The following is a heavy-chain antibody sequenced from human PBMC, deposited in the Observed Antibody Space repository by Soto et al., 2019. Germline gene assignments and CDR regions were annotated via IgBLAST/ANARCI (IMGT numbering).Heavy chain of an antibody. D-gene: IGHD6-19*01. J-gene: IGHJ4*02. Sequence: PVGSLRLSCAASRFNFINYAMHWVRQAPGKGLEWVAVISYDGSNKFYADSVKGRFTISRDNSKNTLYLQMNSLRAEDTAIYYCSRLLENSGWYGPPDYWGQGTLVTVSS. V-gene: IGHV3-30-3*01. CDR2: ISYDGSNK. CDR3: SRLLENSGWYGPPDY. CDR1: RFNFINYA.